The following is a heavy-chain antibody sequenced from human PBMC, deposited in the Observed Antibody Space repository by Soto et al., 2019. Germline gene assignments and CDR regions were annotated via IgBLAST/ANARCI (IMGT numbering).Heavy chain of an antibody. D-gene: IGHD2-15*01. CDR3: ARGNVVVAAYAAYFDY. CDR2: ISSSGRTI. J-gene: IGHJ4*02. Sequence: QVQLVESGGGLVKPGGSLRLSCAASGFTFSDYYMSWIRQAPGKGLEWVSYISSSGRTIYYAVSVKGRFTISRDNAKNSLYLQMNSLRAEDTAVYYCARGNVVVAAYAAYFDYWGQGTLVTVSS. V-gene: IGHV3-11*01. CDR1: GFTFSDYY.